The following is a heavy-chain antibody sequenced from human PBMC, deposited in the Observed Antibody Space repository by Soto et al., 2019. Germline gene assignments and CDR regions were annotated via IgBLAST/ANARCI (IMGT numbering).Heavy chain of an antibody. CDR2: IYYSGST. V-gene: IGHV4-39*01. J-gene: IGHJ5*02. CDR3: ARVQKSLHHSSGWCEPHTWFDA. CDR1: GGSISSSSYY. Sequence: SSETLSLTCTVSGGSISSSSYYWGWIRQPPGKGLEWIGSIYYSGSTYYNPSLKSRVTISVDTSKNQFSLKLSSVTAADTAVYYCARVQKSLHHSSGWCEPHTWFDAWGQGALVTVSS. D-gene: IGHD6-19*01.